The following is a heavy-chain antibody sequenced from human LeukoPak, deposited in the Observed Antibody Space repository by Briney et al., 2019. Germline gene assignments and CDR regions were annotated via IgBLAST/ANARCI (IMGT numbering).Heavy chain of an antibody. CDR1: GYTFTSYD. CDR2: MNPNSGNT. CDR3: ARGNSPYYYDSSGYYYDY. Sequence: AASVKVSCKASGYTFTSYDINWVRQATGQGLEWMGWMNPNSGNTGYAQKFQGRVTMTRNTSISTAYMELSSLRSEDTAVYYCARGNSPYYYDSSGYYYDYWGQGTLVTVSS. V-gene: IGHV1-8*01. D-gene: IGHD3-22*01. J-gene: IGHJ4*02.